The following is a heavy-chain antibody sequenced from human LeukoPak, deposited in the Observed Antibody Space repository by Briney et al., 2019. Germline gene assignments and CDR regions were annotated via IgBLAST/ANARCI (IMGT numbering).Heavy chain of an antibody. CDR2: IGYDGRFK. CDR3: ARDPKAGSPDYFDY. J-gene: IGHJ4*02. D-gene: IGHD3-10*01. V-gene: IGHV3-30*04. Sequence: GGSLRLSCVTSGFTFNNYPMHWVRQAPGKGLEWVAVIGYDGRFKFHSDSVKGRFTISRDDSKNTLYLQMNSLRPEDTALYYCARDPKAGSPDYFDYWGQGTLVTVST. CDR1: GFTFNNYP.